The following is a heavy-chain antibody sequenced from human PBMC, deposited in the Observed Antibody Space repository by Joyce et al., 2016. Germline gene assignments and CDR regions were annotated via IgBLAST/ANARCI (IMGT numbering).Heavy chain of an antibody. D-gene: IGHD5-18*01. Sequence: EVQLVDSGGGLVQPGGSLRLSCVASGFTFSSYSFNWVRQAPGKGLEWISDIRTGSGDIYYADSVKGRFSISRDNAENSLYLQMNSLRDEDTAVYYCARDHNYGLDFWGQGTLVTVSS. V-gene: IGHV3-48*02. CDR3: ARDHNYGLDF. CDR2: IRTGSGDI. CDR1: GFTFSSYS. J-gene: IGHJ4*02.